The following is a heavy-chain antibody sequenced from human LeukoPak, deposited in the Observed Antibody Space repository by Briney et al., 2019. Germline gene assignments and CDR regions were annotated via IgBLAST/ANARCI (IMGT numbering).Heavy chain of an antibody. D-gene: IGHD2-2*01. Sequence: ASVKVSCKASGYTLTHYYIHWVRQAPGQGLEWMGIINPTGGSTSYAQKFQGRVTMTRDLSTSTVYMELRSLRSDDTAVYYCARVQAYCSSTSCSYYFDYWGQGTLVTVSS. CDR1: GYTLTHYY. CDR2: INPTGGST. V-gene: IGHV1-46*01. CDR3: ARVQAYCSSTSCSYYFDY. J-gene: IGHJ4*02.